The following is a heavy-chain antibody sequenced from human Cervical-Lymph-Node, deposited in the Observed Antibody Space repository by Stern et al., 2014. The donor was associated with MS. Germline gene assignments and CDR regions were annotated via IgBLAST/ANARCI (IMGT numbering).Heavy chain of an antibody. Sequence: VQLVESGGGVVQPGSSLRLSCAASGFTLSNYGMHWVRQAPGKGLEWVGILWYDGSNKYYADSVKGRFTISRDNSKNTVYLHMNSLRAEDTAVYYCARDAYNQYFDYWGQGTLVTVSS. D-gene: IGHD5-24*01. CDR1: GFTLSNYG. V-gene: IGHV3-33*01. J-gene: IGHJ4*02. CDR2: LWYDGSNK. CDR3: ARDAYNQYFDY.